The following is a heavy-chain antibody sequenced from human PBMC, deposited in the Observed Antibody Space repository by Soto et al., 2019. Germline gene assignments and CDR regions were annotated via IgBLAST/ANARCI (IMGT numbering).Heavy chain of an antibody. Sequence: QITLKESGPTLVKPTQTLTLTCTFSGFSLSSRGVGVGWIRQPPGKALEWLALIYWDDEKRYTPSLKSRLTITQYTSKNEVVLTMTNMDPVDTATYYCAHSPLWFGDSWAYAMDVWGQGTTVTVSS. CDR1: GFSLSSRGVG. D-gene: IGHD3-10*01. CDR3: AHSPLWFGDSWAYAMDV. CDR2: IYWDDEK. J-gene: IGHJ6*02. V-gene: IGHV2-5*02.